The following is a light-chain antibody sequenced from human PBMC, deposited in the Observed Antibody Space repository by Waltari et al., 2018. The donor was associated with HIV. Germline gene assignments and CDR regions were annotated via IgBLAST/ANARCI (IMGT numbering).Light chain of an antibody. CDR1: TSNIGSNY. V-gene: IGLV1-47*01. CDR3: SVWDDTLSGPV. J-gene: IGLJ3*02. CDR2: RDN. Sequence: QSELTQPPSTSGTPGQRVTISCSGTTSNIGSNYVSWYQRLPGTATKVFIYRDNQRPSGVPARFSGSKSGTSASLAISGLRSEDEADYFCSVWDDTLSGPVFGGGTRLTVL.